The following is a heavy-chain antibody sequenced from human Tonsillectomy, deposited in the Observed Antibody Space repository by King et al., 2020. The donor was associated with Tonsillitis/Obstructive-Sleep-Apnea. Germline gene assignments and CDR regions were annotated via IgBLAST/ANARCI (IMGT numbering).Heavy chain of an antibody. V-gene: IGHV4-34*01. CDR3: AGGGGPDIVVVPAAEGYYYMDI. Sequence: VQLQQWGAGLLKVSETLSLTCAVYGGSFRGYYWSWIRQPPGKGLEWIGEINHMGSTNYNPSLKSRVTISLDTSKNQFSLRLGSVTAADTAVFYCAGGGGPDIVVVPAAEGYYYMDIWGKGTTVTVSS. D-gene: IGHD2-2*01. CDR1: GGSFRGYY. J-gene: IGHJ6*03. CDR2: INHMGST.